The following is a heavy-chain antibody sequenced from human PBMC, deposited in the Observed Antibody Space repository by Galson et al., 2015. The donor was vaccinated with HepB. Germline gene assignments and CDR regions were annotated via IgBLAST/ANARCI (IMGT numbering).Heavy chain of an antibody. CDR2: ISSSSSYI. J-gene: IGHJ6*02. Sequence: LRLSCAASGFTFSSYSMNWVRQAQGKGLEWVSSISSSSSYIYYADSVKGRFTISRDNAKNSLYLQMNSLRAEGTAVYYCARDSRGWYSYYYYYGMDVWGQGTTVTVSS. D-gene: IGHD6-19*01. CDR3: ARDSRGWYSYYYYYGMDV. CDR1: GFTFSSYS. V-gene: IGHV3-21*01.